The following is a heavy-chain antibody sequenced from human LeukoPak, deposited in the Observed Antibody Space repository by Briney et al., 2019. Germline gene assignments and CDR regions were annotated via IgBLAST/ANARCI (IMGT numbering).Heavy chain of an antibody. CDR2: IYRGGGI. CDR1: GFTVSTNY. D-gene: IGHD3-10*01. J-gene: IGHJ4*02. CDR3: ASADFYGSGSYYSGSCDY. Sequence: PGGSLRLSCAASGFTVSTNYMSWVRQAPGKGLEWVATIYRGGGIFYADPVKGRFTISRDNSKNTVYLEMNSLRNEDTAVYYCASADFYGSGSYYSGSCDYWGQGTLVTVSS. V-gene: IGHV3-66*02.